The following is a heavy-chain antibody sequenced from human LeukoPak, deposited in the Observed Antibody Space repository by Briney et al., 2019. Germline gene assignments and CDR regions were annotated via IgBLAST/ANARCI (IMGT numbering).Heavy chain of an antibody. CDR1: GYTFTSSG. CDR3: ARDTSGVVPAAIEDY. D-gene: IGHD2-2*02. Sequence: GASVKVSCKASGYTFTSSGISWVRQAPGQGLEWMGWISAYNGNTNYAQKFQGRVTMTTDTSTSTAYMELRSLRSDDTAVYYCARDTSGVVPAAIEDYWGQGTLVTVSS. CDR2: ISAYNGNT. J-gene: IGHJ4*02. V-gene: IGHV1-18*01.